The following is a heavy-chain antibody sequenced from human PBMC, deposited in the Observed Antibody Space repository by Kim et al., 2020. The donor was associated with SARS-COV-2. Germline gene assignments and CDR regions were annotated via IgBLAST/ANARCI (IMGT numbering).Heavy chain of an antibody. CDR2: K. CDR3: ARDSSSGGMDV. J-gene: IGHJ6*02. Sequence: KNYASPVKGRFTISRDNAKNTLYLQMNSRRAEDTAVYYCARDSSSGGMDVWGQGTTVTVSS. D-gene: IGHD6-13*01. V-gene: IGHV3-33*01.